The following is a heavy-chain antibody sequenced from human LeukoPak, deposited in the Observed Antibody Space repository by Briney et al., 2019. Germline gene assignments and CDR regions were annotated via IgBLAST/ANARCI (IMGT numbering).Heavy chain of an antibody. D-gene: IGHD1-26*01. CDR1: GGSVSSYY. J-gene: IGHJ3*02. CDR2: IYYSGTT. CDR3: ARREIGSLASFDI. Sequence: SATLSLTCTVSGGSVSSYYWSWIRQPPGKGLEWIGYIYYSGTTYYNPSLKSRVTISLDTSKNQFSLKLSSVTAADTAVYYCARREIGSLASFDIWGQGTMVTVSS. V-gene: IGHV4-59*08.